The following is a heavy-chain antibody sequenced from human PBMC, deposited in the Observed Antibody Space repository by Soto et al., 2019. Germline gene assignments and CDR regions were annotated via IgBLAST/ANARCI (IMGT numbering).Heavy chain of an antibody. CDR1: GGSVSSGSYY. V-gene: IGHV4-61*01. Sequence: SETLSLTCTVSGGSVSSGSYYWSWIRQPPGKGLEWIGYIYYSGSTNYNPSLKSRVTISVDTSKNHFSLKLSSVTAADTAVYFCARGVVTAINPRPWYFDLWGRGTLVTVSS. J-gene: IGHJ2*01. CDR3: ARGVVTAINPRPWYFDL. CDR2: IYYSGST. D-gene: IGHD2-21*02.